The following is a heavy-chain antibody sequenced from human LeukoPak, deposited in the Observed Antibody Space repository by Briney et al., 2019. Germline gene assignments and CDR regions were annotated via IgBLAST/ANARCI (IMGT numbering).Heavy chain of an antibody. CDR1: GFTFSSYA. J-gene: IGHJ4*02. CDR3: AKDLTLGYYYDSSGYRY. CDR2: ISGSGGST. Sequence: GGSLRLSCAASGFTFSSYAMSWVRQAPGKGLEWVSAISGSGGSTYYADSVKGRFTISRDSSKNTLYLQMNSLRAEDTAVYYCAKDLTLGYYYDSSGYRYWGQGTLVTVSS. D-gene: IGHD3-22*01. V-gene: IGHV3-23*01.